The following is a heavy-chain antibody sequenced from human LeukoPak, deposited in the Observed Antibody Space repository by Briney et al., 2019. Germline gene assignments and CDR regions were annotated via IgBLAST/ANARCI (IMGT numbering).Heavy chain of an antibody. D-gene: IGHD3-22*01. V-gene: IGHV3-48*03. Sequence: QPGGSLRLSCAASGSTFSSYEMNWVRQAPGKGLEWVSYISSSGSTIYYADSVKGRFTISRDNAKNSLYLQMNSLRAEDTAVYYCARGGYYDTGDYFDYWGQGTLVTVSS. CDR3: ARGGYYDTGDYFDY. CDR1: GSTFSSYE. J-gene: IGHJ4*02. CDR2: ISSSGSTI.